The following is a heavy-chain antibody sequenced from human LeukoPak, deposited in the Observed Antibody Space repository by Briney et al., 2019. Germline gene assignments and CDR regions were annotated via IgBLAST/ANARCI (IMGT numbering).Heavy chain of an antibody. CDR1: GFTFSSYS. D-gene: IGHD6-19*01. Sequence: KTGGSLRLSCAASGFTFSSYSMNWVRQAPGKGLEWVSSISSSSSYIYYADSVKGRFTVSRDNAKNSLYLQMNSLRAEDTAVYYCARCCDSSGWYGLFRDAFDIWGQGTMVTVSS. CDR2: ISSSSSYI. J-gene: IGHJ3*02. V-gene: IGHV3-21*01. CDR3: ARCCDSSGWYGLFRDAFDI.